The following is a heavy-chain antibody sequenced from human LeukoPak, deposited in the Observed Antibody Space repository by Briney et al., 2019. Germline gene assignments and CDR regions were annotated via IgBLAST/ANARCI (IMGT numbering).Heavy chain of an antibody. CDR2: ISSSSSYI. Sequence: PGGSLRLSCAASGFTFSSYSMNWVRQAPGKGLEWVSSISSSSSYIYYADSVKGRFTISRDNAKNSLYLQMNSLRAEDTAVYYCARGVGNYYDSSGSAWGQGTLVTVSS. D-gene: IGHD3-22*01. V-gene: IGHV3-21*01. J-gene: IGHJ5*02. CDR3: ARGVGNYYDSSGSA. CDR1: GFTFSSYS.